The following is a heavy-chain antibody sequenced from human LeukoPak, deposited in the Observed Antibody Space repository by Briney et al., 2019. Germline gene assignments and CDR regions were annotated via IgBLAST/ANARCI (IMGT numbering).Heavy chain of an antibody. CDR1: GFTFDDYG. V-gene: IGHV3-20*04. CDR3: AREKSPLVVAAIYFDY. D-gene: IGHD2-15*01. J-gene: IGHJ4*02. CDR2: INWNGGST. Sequence: RPGGSLRLSCAASGFTFDDYGMSWVRHAPGKGLERVSGINWNGGSTGYADSVKGRFTISRDNAKNSLYLQMNSLRAEDTALYYCAREKSPLVVAAIYFDYWGQGTLVTVSS.